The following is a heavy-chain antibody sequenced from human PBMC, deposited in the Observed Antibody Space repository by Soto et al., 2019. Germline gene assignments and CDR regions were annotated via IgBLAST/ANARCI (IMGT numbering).Heavy chain of an antibody. V-gene: IGHV4-4*02. CDR2: IYHSGAT. J-gene: IGHJ4*02. Sequence: SETLSLTCAVSGDSITNSNWWSWVRQAPGKGLEWIGEIYHSGATTYNPSLKSRATISVDPSNNHFSLKLTSVTAADTAVYFCARDLGTGTDYWGQGTLVTVSS. CDR3: ARDLGTGTDY. D-gene: IGHD1-1*01. CDR1: GDSITNSNW.